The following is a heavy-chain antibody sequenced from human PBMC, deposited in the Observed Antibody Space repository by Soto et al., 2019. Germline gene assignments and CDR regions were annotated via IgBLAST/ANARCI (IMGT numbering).Heavy chain of an antibody. J-gene: IGHJ6*02. Sequence: GGSLRLSCAASGFTFSSYWMSWVRQAPGKGLEWVANIKQDGSEKYYVDSVKGRFTISRDNAKNSLYLQMNSLRAEDTAVYYCARDLHYYDSSGYYYDYYGMDVWGQGTTFTVSS. CDR1: GFTFSSYW. D-gene: IGHD3-22*01. V-gene: IGHV3-7*01. CDR3: ARDLHYYDSSGYYYDYYGMDV. CDR2: IKQDGSEK.